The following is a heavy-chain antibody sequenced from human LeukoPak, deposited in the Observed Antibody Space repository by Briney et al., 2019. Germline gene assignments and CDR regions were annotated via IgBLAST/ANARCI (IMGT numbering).Heavy chain of an antibody. D-gene: IGHD3-10*01. CDR1: GFTFSSYA. CDR3: ARDPDYYYYFDY. V-gene: IGHV3-23*01. J-gene: IGHJ4*02. CDR2: ISGSGGST. Sequence: PGGSLRLSCAASGFTFSSYAMSWVRQAPGKGLEWVSAISGSGGSTYYADSVKGRFTISRDNSKNTLYLQMSSLRAEDTAVYYCARDPDYYYYFDYWGQGTLVTVSS.